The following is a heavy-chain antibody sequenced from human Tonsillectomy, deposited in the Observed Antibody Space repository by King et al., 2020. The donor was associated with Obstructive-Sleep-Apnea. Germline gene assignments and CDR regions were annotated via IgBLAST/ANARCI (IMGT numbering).Heavy chain of an antibody. D-gene: IGHD6-19*01. J-gene: IGHJ1*01. Sequence: QLVQSGAEVKKPGASVKVSCKASGFTFTSYDINWVRQATGQGLEWMGWMNPNSGNTGYAQKFQGRVTMTRNTSISTAYMGLSSLRSDDTAVYYCARGDPGEWLVRYFQHWGQGTPVTVSS. CDR3: ARGDPGEWLVRYFQH. V-gene: IGHV1-8*01. CDR1: GFTFTSYD. CDR2: MNPNSGNT.